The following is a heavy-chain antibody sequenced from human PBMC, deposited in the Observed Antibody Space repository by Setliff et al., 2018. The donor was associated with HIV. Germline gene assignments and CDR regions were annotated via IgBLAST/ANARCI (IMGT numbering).Heavy chain of an antibody. J-gene: IGHJ4*02. Sequence: RASVKVSCKASGGTFSSYAISWVRQAPGQGLEWMGQIIPILGRTNYVQHFQGRVTMTADESTSTIYMELRSLRSEDTALYFCARGGGNNGYYFDDWGQGTLVTVSS. CDR2: IIPILGRT. CDR3: ARGGGNNGYYFDD. V-gene: IGHV1-69*10. CDR1: GGTFSSYA. D-gene: IGHD2-15*01.